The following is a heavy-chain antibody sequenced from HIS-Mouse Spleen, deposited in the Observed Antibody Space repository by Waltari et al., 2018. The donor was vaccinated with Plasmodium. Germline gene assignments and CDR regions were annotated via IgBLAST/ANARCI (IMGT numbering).Heavy chain of an antibody. D-gene: IGHD6-19*01. CDR3: ARGSAGDAFDI. CDR2: VRAYNGNP. Sequence: QVQLVQSGAEVKKPGASVKVSCKASGYTFTSYGISWVRQAPGQGLEWMGWVRAYNGNPNYALKFQVRVTMTTDTSTSTAYMWLSRLRLDDPVVYYCARGSAGDAFDIWGQWTMVTVSS. J-gene: IGHJ3*02. V-gene: IGHV1-18*01. CDR1: GYTFTSYG.